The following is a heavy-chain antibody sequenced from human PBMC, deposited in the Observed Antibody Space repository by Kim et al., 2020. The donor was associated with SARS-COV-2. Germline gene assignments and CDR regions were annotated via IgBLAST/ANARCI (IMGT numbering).Heavy chain of an antibody. CDR3: ASPSCSSTSCYAGGYYYYYGMDV. Sequence: GSLRLSCAASGFTFSSYAMHWVRQAPGKGLEWVAVISYDGSNKYYADSVKGRFTISRDNSKNTLYLQMNSLRAEDTAVYYCASPSCSSTSCYAGGYYYYYGMDVWGQGTTVTVSS. D-gene: IGHD2-2*01. CDR2: ISYDGSNK. CDR1: GFTFSSYA. V-gene: IGHV3-30*04. J-gene: IGHJ6*02.